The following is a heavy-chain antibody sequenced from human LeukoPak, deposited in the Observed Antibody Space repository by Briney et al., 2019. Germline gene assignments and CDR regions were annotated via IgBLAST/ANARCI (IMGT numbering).Heavy chain of an antibody. CDR3: ARHQFSSTSSSMDV. J-gene: IGHJ6*03. D-gene: IGHD2-2*01. V-gene: IGHV5-51*01. CDR2: IYPGASDT. CDR1: GYTFTNYW. Sequence: GESLKISCKGSGYTFTNYWIGWVRQMPGKGLEWMGIIYPGASDTRYSPSFQGQVTISADKSISTAYLQWSSLKASDTAMYYCARHQFSSTSSSMDVWGKGTTVTVSS.